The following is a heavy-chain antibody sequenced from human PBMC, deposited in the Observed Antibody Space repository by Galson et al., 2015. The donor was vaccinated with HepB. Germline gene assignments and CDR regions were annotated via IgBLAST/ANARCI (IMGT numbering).Heavy chain of an antibody. V-gene: IGHV7-4-1*02. CDR3: ARESSNTRAAAGIRY. J-gene: IGHJ4*02. Sequence: SVKVSCKASGYTFTSYAMSWVRQAPGQGLEWMGWINTNTGNPTYAQGFTGRFVFSLDTSVSTAYLQISSLKAEDTAVYYCARESSNTRAAAGIRYWGQGTLVTVSS. CDR2: INTNTGNP. D-gene: IGHD6-13*01. CDR1: GYTFTSYA.